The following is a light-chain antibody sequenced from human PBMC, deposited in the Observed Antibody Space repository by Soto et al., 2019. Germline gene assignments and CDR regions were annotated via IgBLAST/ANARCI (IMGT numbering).Light chain of an antibody. CDR2: EVI. CDR1: SSDVGSYDL. J-gene: IGLJ3*02. V-gene: IGLV2-23*02. CDR3: CSFAGSITL. Sequence: QSVLTQPASVSGSPGQSITISCTGASSDVGSYDLVSWYQQYPGKAPKLIIYEVIRRPSGVSNRFSGSKSGNTASLTISGLQAEDEADYYCCSFAGSITLFGGGTKLTVL.